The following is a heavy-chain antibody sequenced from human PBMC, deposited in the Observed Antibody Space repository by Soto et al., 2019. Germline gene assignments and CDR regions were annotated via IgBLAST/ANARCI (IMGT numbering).Heavy chain of an antibody. CDR3: AYNWNDGAGYYYYYGMDV. CDR2: IIPILGIA. V-gene: IGHV1-69*02. J-gene: IGHJ6*02. Sequence: SVKVSCKASGGTFSSYTISWVRQAPGQGLEWMGRIIPILGIANYAQKFQGRVTITADKSTSTAYMELSSLRSEDTAVYYCAYNWNDGAGYYYYYGMDVWGQGTTVTVSS. D-gene: IGHD1-1*01. CDR1: GGTFSSYT.